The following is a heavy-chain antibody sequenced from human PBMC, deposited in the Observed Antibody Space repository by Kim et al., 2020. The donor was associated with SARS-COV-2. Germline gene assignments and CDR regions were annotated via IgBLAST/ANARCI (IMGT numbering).Heavy chain of an antibody. J-gene: IGHJ4*02. V-gene: IGHV3-21*01. Sequence: DSVKGPLTISRDNAKNPLYLQMNSLRAEDTAVYYCARVIVAAGTVDRDDYWGQGTLVTVSS. CDR3: ARVIVAAGTVDRDDY. D-gene: IGHD6-19*01.